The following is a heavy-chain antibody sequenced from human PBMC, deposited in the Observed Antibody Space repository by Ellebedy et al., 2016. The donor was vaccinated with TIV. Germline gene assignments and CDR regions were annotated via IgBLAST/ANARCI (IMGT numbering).Heavy chain of an antibody. D-gene: IGHD3-22*01. V-gene: IGHV4-34*01. CDR1: GGSFSGYY. J-gene: IGHJ5*01. Sequence: SETLSLXCAVYGGSFSGYYWSWIRQAPGKGLEWIGEINHTGSTNYDPSLKTRVTISVDTSKNQFSLKLSPVTAADTAVYYCARGRQSYDSSAYYLDSWGQGTRVIVSS. CDR3: ARGRQSYDSSAYYLDS. CDR2: INHTGST.